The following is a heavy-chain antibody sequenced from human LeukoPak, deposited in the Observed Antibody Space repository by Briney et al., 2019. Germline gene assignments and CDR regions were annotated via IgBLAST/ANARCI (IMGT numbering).Heavy chain of an antibody. CDR3: AGTDIVVVPAAEAFDI. D-gene: IGHD2-2*01. CDR1: GFTFSSYS. J-gene: IGHJ3*02. CDR2: ISSSSSYI. V-gene: IGHV3-21*01. Sequence: GGSLRLSCAASGFTFSSYSMNWVRQAPGKGLEWVSSISSSSSYIYYADSVKGRFTISRDNAKNSLYLQMNSLRAEDTAVYYCAGTDIVVVPAAEAFDIWGQGTMVTVSS.